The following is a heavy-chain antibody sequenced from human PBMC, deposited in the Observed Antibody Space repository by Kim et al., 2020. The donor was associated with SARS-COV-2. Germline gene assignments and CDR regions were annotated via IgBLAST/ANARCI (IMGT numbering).Heavy chain of an antibody. Sequence: GGSLRLSCAASGLPFSRNSLSWFRQGPGKGLEWVSDIRDYGTSYYADSVKARFTISRDNSRNTAYLQMNSLRAEDTAVYYCAGHGGYSSWGLGTQVTVSS. CDR2: IRDYGTS. CDR1: GLPFSRNS. V-gene: IGHV3-23*01. CDR3: AGHGGYSS. D-gene: IGHD2-21*01. J-gene: IGHJ5*02.